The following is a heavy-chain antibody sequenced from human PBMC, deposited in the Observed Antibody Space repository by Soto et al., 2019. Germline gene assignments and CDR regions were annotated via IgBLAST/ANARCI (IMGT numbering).Heavy chain of an antibody. CDR2: ISTSGDT. J-gene: IGHJ5*02. D-gene: IGHD3-16*01. Sequence: ETLSLTCSVSGVSMRNSYWTWIRQSAGKGLEWIGRISTSGDTNYNPSLNSRLTMSVDTSKNQVSLKLTSVTAADTAVYYCARGGGVPALGDPWGQGTLVTVSS. CDR3: ARGGGVPALGDP. V-gene: IGHV4-4*07. CDR1: GVSMRNSY.